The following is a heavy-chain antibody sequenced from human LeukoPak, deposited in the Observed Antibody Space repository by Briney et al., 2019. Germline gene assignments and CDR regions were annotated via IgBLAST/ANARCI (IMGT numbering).Heavy chain of an antibody. CDR1: GSTFSSYA. J-gene: IGHJ4*02. V-gene: IGHV3-23*01. D-gene: IGHD4-17*01. CDR3: AKPTTVTTIDSFDY. Sequence: GGSLRLSCAASGSTFSSYAMSWVRQAPGRGLEWVSAISGSGGSTYYADSVKGRFTISRDNSKNTLYLQMNSLRAEDTAVYYCAKPTTVTTIDSFDYWGQGTLVTVSS. CDR2: ISGSGGST.